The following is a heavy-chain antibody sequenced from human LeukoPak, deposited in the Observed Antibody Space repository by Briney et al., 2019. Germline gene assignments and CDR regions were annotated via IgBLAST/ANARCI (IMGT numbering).Heavy chain of an antibody. Sequence: GGSLRLSCAASGFTFSSYSMNWVRQAPGKGLEWVSSISSSSSYIYYADSVKGRFTISRDNAKNSLYLQMNSLRAEDTAVYYCARTPYDYIWGSYRRTPPADYWGQGTLVTVSS. D-gene: IGHD3-16*02. J-gene: IGHJ4*02. CDR2: ISSSSSYI. CDR3: ARTPYDYIWGSYRRTPPADY. V-gene: IGHV3-21*01. CDR1: GFTFSSYS.